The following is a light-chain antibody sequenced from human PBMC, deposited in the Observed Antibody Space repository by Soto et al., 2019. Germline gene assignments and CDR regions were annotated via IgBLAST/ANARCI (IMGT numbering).Light chain of an antibody. V-gene: IGKV1-13*02. CDR2: DAS. CDR1: QGISSA. CDR3: HQFNSYRPLT. J-gene: IGKJ4*01. Sequence: AIQLTQSPSSLSASVGDRVTITCRASQGISSALAWYQQKPGTAPKLLIYDASSLESGVPSRFIGSGSVTDFTLTISGLQPEYFATYYCHQFNSYRPLTFGGVNKVEIK.